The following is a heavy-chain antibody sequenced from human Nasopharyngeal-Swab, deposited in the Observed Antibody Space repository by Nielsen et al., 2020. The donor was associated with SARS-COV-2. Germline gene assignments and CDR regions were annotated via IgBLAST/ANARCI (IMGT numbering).Heavy chain of an antibody. CDR2: ISYDGSNK. V-gene: IGHV3-30-3*01. Sequence: EGSLRLSCAASGFTFSSYAMHWVRQAPGKGLEWVAVISYDGSNKYYADSVKGRFTISRDNSKNTLYLQMNSLRAEDTAVYYCAREEIIFGATPSYWGQGTLVTVSS. J-gene: IGHJ4*02. CDR3: AREEIIFGATPSY. CDR1: GFTFSSYA. D-gene: IGHD1-26*01.